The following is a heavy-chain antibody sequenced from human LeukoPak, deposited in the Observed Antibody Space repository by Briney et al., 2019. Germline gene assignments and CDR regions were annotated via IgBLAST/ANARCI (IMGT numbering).Heavy chain of an antibody. J-gene: IGHJ4*02. CDR3: ARADIAVAGTNFDY. V-gene: IGHV4-38-2*02. CDR1: GYSINSGYY. CDR2: IYHSGTT. D-gene: IGHD6-19*01. Sequence: SETLSLTCTVSGYSINSGYYWGWIRQPPGKGLEWIGSIYHSGTTYYNPSLKSRVTISVDTSKNQFSLKLNSATAADTAIYYCARADIAVAGTNFDYWGQGTLVTVSS.